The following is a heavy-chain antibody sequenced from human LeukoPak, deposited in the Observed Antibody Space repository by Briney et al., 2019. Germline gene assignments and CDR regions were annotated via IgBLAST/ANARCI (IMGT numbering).Heavy chain of an antibody. Sequence: GGSLRLSCAASGFTFSDYYMSWIRQAPGKGLEWVSYISSSGSTIYYADSVKGRSTISRDNAKNSLYLQMNSLRAEDTAVYYCARPRIAVAGTRNWFDPWGQGTLVTVSS. CDR3: ARPRIAVAGTRNWFDP. V-gene: IGHV3-11*01. D-gene: IGHD6-19*01. CDR1: GFTFSDYY. CDR2: ISSSGSTI. J-gene: IGHJ5*02.